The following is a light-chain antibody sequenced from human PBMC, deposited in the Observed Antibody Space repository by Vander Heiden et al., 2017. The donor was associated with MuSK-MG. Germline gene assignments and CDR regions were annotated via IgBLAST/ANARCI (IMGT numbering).Light chain of an antibody. V-gene: IGKV3-11*01. CDR2: DAS. J-gene: IGKJ1*01. CDR1: QSVSSY. Sequence: IVLTQSPVTLSLSPGERATLSCRASQSVSSYLAWYQQKPGQAPRLLIYDASNRATGIPARFSGSGYGTDFTLTISSLEPEDFAVYYCQQRNYGPRTWTFGQGTKVEIK. CDR3: QQRNYGPRTWT.